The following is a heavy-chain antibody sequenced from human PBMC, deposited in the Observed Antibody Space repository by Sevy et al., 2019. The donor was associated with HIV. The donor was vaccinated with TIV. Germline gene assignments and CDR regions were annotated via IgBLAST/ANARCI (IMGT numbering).Heavy chain of an antibody. J-gene: IGHJ6*02. V-gene: IGHV3-15*07. CDR2: IKSKTDGGTA. CDR1: DFTFSNAW. CDR3: TTISRVSSTWYDYYYGLDV. D-gene: IGHD6-13*01. Sequence: GGSLRLSCAASDFTFSNAWMNWVRQAPGKGLEWVGRIKSKTDGGTADYPAPVKGRFTISRDDSKNTLYLQMNSLITEETTVYYCTTISRVSSTWYDYYYGLDVWGQGTTVTVSS.